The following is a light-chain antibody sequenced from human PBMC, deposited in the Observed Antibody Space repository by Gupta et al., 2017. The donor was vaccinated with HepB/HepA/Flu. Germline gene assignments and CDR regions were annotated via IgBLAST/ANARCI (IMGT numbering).Light chain of an antibody. CDR3: QTWATGAKWV. Sequence: QFVLTQSPSASASLGVSVKLTCTLSSGHNTYAIAWHQQKPQKGPRFLMKVNSDGSHIKGDGTPDRFSGSSSGTEYSLTISHRKEEEEADYYCQTWATGAKWVFGGGTKLTVL. CDR1: SGHNTYA. J-gene: IGLJ3*02. V-gene: IGLV4-69*01. CDR2: VNSDGSH.